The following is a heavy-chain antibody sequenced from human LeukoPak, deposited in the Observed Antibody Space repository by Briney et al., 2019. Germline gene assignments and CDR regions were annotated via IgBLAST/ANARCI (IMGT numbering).Heavy chain of an antibody. D-gene: IGHD6-13*01. CDR3: ARDSRQQDFDY. CDR2: ISSNGGST. CDR1: GFTFSSYA. J-gene: IGHJ4*02. V-gene: IGHV3-64*01. Sequence: GGSLRLSCAASGFTFSSYAMHWVRQAPGKGLEYVSAISSNGGSTYYANSVKGRFTISRDNSKNTLYLQMGSLRAEDMAVYYCARDSRQQDFDYWGQGTLVTVSS.